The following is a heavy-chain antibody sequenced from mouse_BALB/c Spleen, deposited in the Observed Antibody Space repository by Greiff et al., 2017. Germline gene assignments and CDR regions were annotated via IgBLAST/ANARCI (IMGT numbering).Heavy chain of an antibody. CDR3: ARHAAYDYDKGNFDY. Sequence: EVMLVESGGGLVQPGGSLKLSCAASGFTFSSYTMSWVRQTPEKRLEWVAYISNGGGSTYYPDTVKGRFTISRDNAKNTLYLQMSSLKSEDTAMYYCARHAAYDYDKGNFDYWGQGTTLTVSS. J-gene: IGHJ2*01. D-gene: IGHD2-4*01. CDR2: ISNGGGST. V-gene: IGHV5-12-2*01. CDR1: GFTFSSYT.